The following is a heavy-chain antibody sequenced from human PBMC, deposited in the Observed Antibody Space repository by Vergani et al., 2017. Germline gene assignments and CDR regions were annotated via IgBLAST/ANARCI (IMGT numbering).Heavy chain of an antibody. CDR2: ISGSGGFT. Sequence: EVQLLESGGNLVQPGGSLRLSCAASGFTFTNFAMTWVRQAPGEGLEWVSGISGSGGFTYYADSVKGRFTISRDNSKNTMFLPMNNLRAEDTAVYYCAKDNVPGYYDSSGYCDYWGQGTLVTVSS. D-gene: IGHD3-22*01. V-gene: IGHV3-23*01. CDR1: GFTFTNFA. CDR3: AKDNVPGYYDSSGYCDY. J-gene: IGHJ4*02.